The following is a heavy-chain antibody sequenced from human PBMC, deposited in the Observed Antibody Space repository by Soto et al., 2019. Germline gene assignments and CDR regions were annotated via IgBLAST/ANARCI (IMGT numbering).Heavy chain of an antibody. CDR1: GGSFSGYY. CDR3: AGGLAFRRDMDA. J-gene: IGHJ6*03. V-gene: IGHV4-34*01. CDR2: INHSGST. Sequence: QVQLQQWGAGLLKPSETLSLTCAVYGGSFSGYYWSWIRQPPGKGLEWIGEINHSGSTNYNPSLKCRDTISVDTSKNQFSLKLSSVTAADTAVYYCAGGLAFRRDMDAWGKGTTVTVSS.